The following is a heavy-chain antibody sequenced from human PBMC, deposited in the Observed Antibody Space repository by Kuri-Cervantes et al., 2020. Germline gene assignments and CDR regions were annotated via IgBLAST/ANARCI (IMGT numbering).Heavy chain of an antibody. V-gene: IGHV3-30-3*01. CDR3: ARVGSRVRYDYVWGSYRYFDY. CDR2: ISDDGNTR. Sequence: GESLKISCAASGFTFTTHAMHWVRQAPGKGLEWVAIISDDGNTRYYADSVKGRFTISRDSAEKSLYLQMNSLRAEDTALYYCARVGSRVRYDYVWGSYRYFDYWGQGTLVTVSS. CDR1: GFTFTTHA. D-gene: IGHD3-16*02. J-gene: IGHJ4*02.